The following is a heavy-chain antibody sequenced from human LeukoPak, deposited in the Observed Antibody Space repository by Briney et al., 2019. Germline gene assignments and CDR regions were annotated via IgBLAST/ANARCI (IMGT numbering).Heavy chain of an antibody. J-gene: IGHJ3*02. V-gene: IGHV4-39*01. CDR1: GGSISSSSYY. D-gene: IGHD4-17*01. CDR3: AKIGANGDPYRPLDAFDI. CDR2: IYYSGST. Sequence: SETLSLTCTVSGGSISSSSYYWGWIRQPPGKGLEWIGSIYYSGSTYYNPSLKSRVTISVDTSKNQFSLKLSSVTAADTAIYYCAKIGANGDPYRPLDAFDIWGQGTMVTVSS.